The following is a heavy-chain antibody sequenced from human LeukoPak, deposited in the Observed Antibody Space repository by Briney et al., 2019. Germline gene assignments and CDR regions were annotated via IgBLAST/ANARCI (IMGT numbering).Heavy chain of an antibody. CDR3: ARASNRGWLQQDYYFDY. D-gene: IGHD5-24*01. CDR2: IYYSGST. CDR1: GGSISSHY. Sequence: SETLSLTCTVSGGSISSHYWSWIRQPPGKGLEWIGYIYYSGSTNYNPSLKSRVTISVDTSKNQFSLKLSSVTAADTAMYYCARASNRGWLQQDYYFDYWGQGTLVTVSS. J-gene: IGHJ4*02. V-gene: IGHV4-59*11.